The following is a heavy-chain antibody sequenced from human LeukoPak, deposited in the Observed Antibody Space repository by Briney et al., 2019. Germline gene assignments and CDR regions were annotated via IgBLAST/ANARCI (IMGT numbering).Heavy chain of an antibody. Sequence: SNTLSHIYTVSGSSISSNYWSCIRHPDGKRLKWIRRIYTSRSTNYNPSLTSRVTMSVDTSKNQSSLKLISVTAAETAVYSCARRENIAASGTLDYWGQGTLVTVSS. V-gene: IGHV4-4*07. CDR3: ARRENIAASGTLDY. CDR1: GSSISSNY. CDR2: IYTSRST. J-gene: IGHJ4*02. D-gene: IGHD6-13*01.